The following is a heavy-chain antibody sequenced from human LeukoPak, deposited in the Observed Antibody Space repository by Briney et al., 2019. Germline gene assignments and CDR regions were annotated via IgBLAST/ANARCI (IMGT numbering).Heavy chain of an antibody. CDR1: GFTFSSYA. J-gene: IGHJ4*02. V-gene: IGHV3-30-3*01. D-gene: IGHD3-22*01. Sequence: GRSLRLSCAASGFTFSSYAMHWVRQAPGKGLEWVAVISYDGSNKYYADSVKGRFTISRDNSKNTLYLQMNSLRAEDTAVYYCAGGVERSSGYYIWGQGTLVTVSS. CDR2: ISYDGSNK. CDR3: AGGVERSSGYYI.